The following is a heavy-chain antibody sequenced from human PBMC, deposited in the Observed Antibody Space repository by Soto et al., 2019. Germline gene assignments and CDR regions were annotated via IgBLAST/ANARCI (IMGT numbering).Heavy chain of an antibody. D-gene: IGHD2-15*01. CDR1: SGSISRSNW. J-gene: IGHJ1*01. CDR3: ASGYCSGGSCYHEYFQH. Sequence: QVQLQESGPVLVKPSGTLSLTCAVSSGSISRSNWWSWVRQPPGKGLEWIGEIYHSGSTNYNPSLKSRVTISVDKSKNQFSLKLSSVTAADTAVYYCASGYCSGGSCYHEYFQHWGQGTLVTVSS. V-gene: IGHV4-4*02. CDR2: IYHSGST.